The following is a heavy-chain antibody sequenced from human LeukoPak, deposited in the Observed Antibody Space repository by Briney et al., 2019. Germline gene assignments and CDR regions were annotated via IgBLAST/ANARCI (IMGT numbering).Heavy chain of an antibody. D-gene: IGHD3-10*01. J-gene: IGHJ4*02. Sequence: SVKVSCKASGFTFTSSAVQWVRQARGQRLEWIGWIVVGSGNTNYAQKFQERVTITRDMSTSTAYMELSSLRSEDTAAYYCAAQRITMVRGAPSFDYWGQGTLVTVSS. V-gene: IGHV1-58*01. CDR3: AAQRITMVRGAPSFDY. CDR2: IVVGSGNT. CDR1: GFTFTSSA.